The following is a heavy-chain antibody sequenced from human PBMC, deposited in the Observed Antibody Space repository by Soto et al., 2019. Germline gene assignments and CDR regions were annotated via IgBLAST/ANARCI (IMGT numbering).Heavy chain of an antibody. V-gene: IGHV3-15*07. CDR3: TTSHYDFWSGYHSYGMDV. Sequence: PGGSLRLSCAASGFTFSNAWMNWVRQAPGKGLEWVGRIKSKTDGGTTDYAAPVKGRFTISRDDSKNTLYLQMNSLKTEDTAVYYCTTSHYDFWSGYHSYGMDVWGQGTTVTVSS. D-gene: IGHD3-3*01. CDR2: IKSKTDGGTT. J-gene: IGHJ6*02. CDR1: GFTFSNAW.